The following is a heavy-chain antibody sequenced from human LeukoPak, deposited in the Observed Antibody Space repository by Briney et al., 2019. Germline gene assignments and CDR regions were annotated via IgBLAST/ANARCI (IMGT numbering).Heavy chain of an antibody. V-gene: IGHV4-34*01. Sequence: SKTLSLTCAVYGGSFSGYYWSWIRQPPGKGLEWIGEINHSGSTNYNPSLKSRVTISVDTSKNQFSLKLSSVTAADTAVYYCARDSYTYGLDYWGQGTLVTVSS. D-gene: IGHD4-17*01. J-gene: IGHJ4*02. CDR2: INHSGST. CDR3: ARDSYTYGLDY. CDR1: GGSFSGYY.